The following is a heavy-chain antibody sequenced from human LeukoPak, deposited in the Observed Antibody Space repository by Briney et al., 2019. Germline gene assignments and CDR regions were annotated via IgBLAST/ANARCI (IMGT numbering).Heavy chain of an antibody. D-gene: IGHD3-22*01. V-gene: IGHV3-30*02. J-gene: IGHJ4*02. CDR1: GFTFSSYG. Sequence: PGGSLRLSCAASGFTFSSYGMHWVHQAPGKGLEWVAFIRYDGSNKYYADSVKGRFTISRDNSKNTLYLQMNSLRAEDTAVYYCAKDPYYNYYDSSGYDGYWGQGTLVTVSS. CDR3: AKDPYYNYYDSSGYDGY. CDR2: IRYDGSNK.